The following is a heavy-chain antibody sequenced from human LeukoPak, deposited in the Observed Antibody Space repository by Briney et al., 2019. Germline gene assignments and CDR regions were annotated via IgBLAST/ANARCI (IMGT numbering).Heavy chain of an antibody. J-gene: IGHJ3*02. Sequence: GGSLRLSCAASGFTFDDYGMSWVRHAPGKGLEWVSGINWNGGSTGYADSVKGRFTISRDNAKNSLHLQMNSLRAEDTALYYCARDDVSGDYYDSSGYYRGGAFDIWGQGTMVTVSS. V-gene: IGHV3-20*04. CDR2: INWNGGST. D-gene: IGHD3-22*01. CDR3: ARDDVSGDYYDSSGYYRGGAFDI. CDR1: GFTFDDYG.